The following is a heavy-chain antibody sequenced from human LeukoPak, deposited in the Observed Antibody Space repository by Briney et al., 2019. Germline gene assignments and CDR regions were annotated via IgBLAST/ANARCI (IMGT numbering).Heavy chain of an antibody. V-gene: IGHV3-30*03. CDR1: GFTFSSYG. J-gene: IGHJ3*02. CDR3: ARDGLSYDAFDI. CDR2: ISYDGSNK. Sequence: GRSLRLSCAASGFTFSSYGMHWVRQAPGKGLEWVAVISYDGSNKYYADSVKGRFTISRDNSKNTLYLQMNSLRAEDTAVYYCARDGLSYDAFDIWGQGTMVTVSS. D-gene: IGHD3-16*02.